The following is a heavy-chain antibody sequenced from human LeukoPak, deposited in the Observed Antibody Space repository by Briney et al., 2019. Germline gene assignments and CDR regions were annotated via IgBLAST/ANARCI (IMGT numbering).Heavy chain of an antibody. D-gene: IGHD5-24*01. Sequence: GGSLRLSCAASGFTFSSYAMSWVRQAPGKGLEWVSAISGSGGSTYYADSVKGRFTISRDNSKNTLYLQMNSLRAEDTAVYYCVSSRDGRYFDYWGQGTLVTVSS. J-gene: IGHJ4*02. CDR1: GFTFSSYA. V-gene: IGHV3-23*01. CDR3: VSSRDGRYFDY. CDR2: ISGSGGST.